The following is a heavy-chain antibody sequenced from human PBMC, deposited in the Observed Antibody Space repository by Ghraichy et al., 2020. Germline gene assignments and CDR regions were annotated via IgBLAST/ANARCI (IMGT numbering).Heavy chain of an antibody. Sequence: SETLSLTCTVSGGSISSSSYYWGWIRQPPGKGLEWIGSIYYSGSTYYNPSLKSRVTISVDTSKNQFSLKLSSVTAADTAVYYCARHASNYDYVWGSYPNDYWGQGTLVTVSS. J-gene: IGHJ4*02. CDR3: ARHASNYDYVWGSYPNDY. CDR1: GGSISSSSYY. D-gene: IGHD3-16*02. CDR2: IYYSGST. V-gene: IGHV4-39*01.